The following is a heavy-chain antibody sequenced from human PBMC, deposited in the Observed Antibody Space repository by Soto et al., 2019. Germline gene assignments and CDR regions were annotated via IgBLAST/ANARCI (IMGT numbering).Heavy chain of an antibody. J-gene: IGHJ4*01. V-gene: IGHV3-23*04. Sequence: EVQLVESGGGLVQPGGSLRLSCAASRFSFSDYAMSWVRQAPGKGLEWVSAISGSGGSTYSADSVEGRFTISRDNSKNTLYLQTNSLRAEDTALYYCAKARGGVLAPSYFDYWGQGTLVTVSS. D-gene: IGHD2-8*01. CDR1: RFSFSDYA. CDR2: ISGSGGST. CDR3: AKARGGVLAPSYFDY.